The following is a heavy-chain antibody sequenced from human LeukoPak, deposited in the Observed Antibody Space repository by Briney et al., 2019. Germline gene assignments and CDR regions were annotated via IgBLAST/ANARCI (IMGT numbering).Heavy chain of an antibody. Sequence: SETLSLTCTVSGGSISSSSYYWGWIRQPPGKGLEWIGSIYYSGSAYYNPSLKSRVTISVDTSKNQFSLKLSSVTAADTAVYYCARNYDSSGYYSPFGYWSQGTLVTVSS. J-gene: IGHJ4*02. D-gene: IGHD3-22*01. V-gene: IGHV4-39*01. CDR3: ARNYDSSGYYSPFGY. CDR1: GGSISSSSYY. CDR2: IYYSGSA.